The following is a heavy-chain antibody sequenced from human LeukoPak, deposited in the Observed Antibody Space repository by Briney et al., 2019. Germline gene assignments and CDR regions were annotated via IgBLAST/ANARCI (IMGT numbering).Heavy chain of an antibody. V-gene: IGHV1-69*13. CDR2: IIPIFGTA. D-gene: IGHD1-20*01. J-gene: IGHJ4*02. CDR3: ARGLQRNNWNYDY. Sequence: GASVKVSCKASGGTFSSYAISWVRQAPGQGLEWMGGIIPIFGTANYAQKFQGRVTITADESTSTAYMELSSLRSEDTAVYYCARGLQRNNWNYDYWGQGTLVTVSS. CDR1: GGTFSSYA.